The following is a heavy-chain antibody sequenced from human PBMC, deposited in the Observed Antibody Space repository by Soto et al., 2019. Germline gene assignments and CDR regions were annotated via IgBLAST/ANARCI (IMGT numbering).Heavy chain of an antibody. D-gene: IGHD2-21*02. V-gene: IGHV1-18*04. CDR1: GYTFISYN. Sequence: ASVKVSCKASGYTFISYNMYWVRQAPGQGLEWMGWISAYNGNTNYAQKLQGRVTMTTDTSTSTAYMELRSLRSDDTAVYYCARGEGVTLFDYWGQGTLVTVSS. J-gene: IGHJ4*02. CDR2: ISAYNGNT. CDR3: ARGEGVTLFDY.